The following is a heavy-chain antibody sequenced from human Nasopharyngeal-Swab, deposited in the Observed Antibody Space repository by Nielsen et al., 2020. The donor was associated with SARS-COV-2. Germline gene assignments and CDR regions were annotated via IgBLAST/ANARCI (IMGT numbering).Heavy chain of an antibody. V-gene: IGHV1-18*04. J-gene: IGHJ4*02. CDR2: ISAHNGNT. CDR3: ARGGSHWLPFDY. Sequence: ASVKVSCKAPGYTFTSYGINWVRQAPGQGLEWMGWISAHNGNTKYQQKLQGRVTMTTDTSTSTAYMELRSLRSDDTAVYYCARGGSHWLPFDYWGQGTLLTVSS. CDR1: GYTFTSYG. D-gene: IGHD5-18*01.